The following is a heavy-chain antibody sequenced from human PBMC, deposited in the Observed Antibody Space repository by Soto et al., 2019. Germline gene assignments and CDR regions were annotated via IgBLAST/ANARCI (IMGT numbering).Heavy chain of an antibody. V-gene: IGHV4-4*07. D-gene: IGHD6-13*01. CDR3: ARESRSALGTVEH. Sequence: SKTLSLTCTVSGASISDYYWSWIRQPAGKGLECVGRIYASGNTNYNPSLKSRVTMSVDTSKNQFSLTLNSVTAADTAVYYCARESRSALGTVEHWGRGTLVTVSS. CDR2: IYASGNT. CDR1: GASISDYY. J-gene: IGHJ4*02.